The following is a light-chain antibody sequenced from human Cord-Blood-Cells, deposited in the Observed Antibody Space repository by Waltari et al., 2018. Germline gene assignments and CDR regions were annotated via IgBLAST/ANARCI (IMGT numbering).Light chain of an antibody. CDR3: CSYAGSYTWV. CDR1: SSDVGGYNY. V-gene: IGLV2-11*01. J-gene: IGLJ3*02. CDR2: DVS. Sequence: QSALTQPRSVSGSPGQSVTISCTGTSSDVGGYNYVSWYQQHPGKAPKLMIYDVSKRASGVPVRFSGSKSGNTASLPISGLQAEDEADYYCCSYAGSYTWVFGGGTKLTVL.